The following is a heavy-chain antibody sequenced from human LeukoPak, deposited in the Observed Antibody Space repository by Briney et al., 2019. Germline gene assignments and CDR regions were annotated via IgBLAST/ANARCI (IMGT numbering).Heavy chain of an antibody. CDR1: GGSISTYY. CDR2: IYYSGST. J-gene: IGHJ4*02. Sequence: PSETLSLTCTVSGGSISTYYWSWIRQPPGKGLEWIGHIYYSGSTNHNPSLKSRVTISVDTSKNQFSLKLSSVTAADTAVYYCARGQLGDPFDYWGQGTLVTVSS. V-gene: IGHV4-59*08. D-gene: IGHD2-21*02. CDR3: ARGQLGDPFDY.